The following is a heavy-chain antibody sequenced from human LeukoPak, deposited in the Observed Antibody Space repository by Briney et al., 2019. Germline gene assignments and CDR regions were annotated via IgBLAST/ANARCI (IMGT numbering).Heavy chain of an antibody. CDR3: ARTPRERAFDI. V-gene: IGHV4-34*01. CDR1: GGSFSGYY. Sequence: SETLSLTCAVYGGSFSGYYWSWIRQPPGKGLEWIGEINHSGSTNYNPSLKSRVTISVDTSKNQFSLKLSSVTATDTAVYYCARTPRERAFDIWGQGTMVTVSS. CDR2: INHSGST. J-gene: IGHJ3*02.